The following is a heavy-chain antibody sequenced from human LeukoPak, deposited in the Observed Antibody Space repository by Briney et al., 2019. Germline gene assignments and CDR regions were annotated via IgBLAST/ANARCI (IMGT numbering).Heavy chain of an antibody. Sequence: PGGSLRLSCAASGFTFSSYAMSWVRQAPGEGLEWVSAISGSGGSTYYADSVKGRFTISRDNSKNTLYLQMNSLRAEDTAVYYCASETSPTYYYDSSGYYTTRPFDYWGQGTLVTVSS. V-gene: IGHV3-23*01. J-gene: IGHJ4*02. CDR2: ISGSGGST. CDR3: ASETSPTYYYDSSGYYTTRPFDY. CDR1: GFTFSSYA. D-gene: IGHD3-22*01.